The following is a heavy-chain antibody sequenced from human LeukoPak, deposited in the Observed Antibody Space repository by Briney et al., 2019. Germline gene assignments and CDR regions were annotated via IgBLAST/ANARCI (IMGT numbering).Heavy chain of an antibody. CDR2: IYYSGST. J-gene: IGHJ4*02. V-gene: IGHV4-39*01. CDR1: GGSISSWNYY. CDR3: ARGTATIIDY. Sequence: PSETLSLTCSVSGGSISSWNYYWDWIRQPPGKGLEWMVNIYYSGSTYYNPSLKSRVTISVDTSNNRFSLNLSSVTAADTAVYYCARGTATIIDYWGQGALVTVSS. D-gene: IGHD5-12*01.